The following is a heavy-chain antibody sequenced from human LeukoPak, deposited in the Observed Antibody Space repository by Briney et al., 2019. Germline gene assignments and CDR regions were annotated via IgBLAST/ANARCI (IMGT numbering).Heavy chain of an antibody. J-gene: IGHJ4*02. V-gene: IGHV4-59*08. D-gene: IGHD6-13*01. CDR1: NGSISSYY. CDR3: ARHSYSSSSSMRRHFDC. CDR2: IYYTGST. Sequence: SETLSLTCTVSNGSISSYYWSWIRRPPGKGLEWIGYIYYTGSTNYNPSLTSRVTISVDTSKNQFSLQLSSVTAADTATYYCARHSYSSSSSMRRHFDCWGQGTLVTVSS.